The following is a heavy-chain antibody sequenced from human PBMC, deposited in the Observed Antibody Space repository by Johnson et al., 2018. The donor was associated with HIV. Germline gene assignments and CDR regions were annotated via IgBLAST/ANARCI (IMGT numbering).Heavy chain of an antibody. Sequence: MQLVESGGGLVKPGGSLRLSCAASGFTFSNAWMSWVRQAPGKGLEWVGRIKSKTDGGTTDYAAPVKGRFTISRDDSKNTLYLQMNSLKTEDTAVYYCTTSVGATLRGAFDIWGQGTMVTVSS. CDR1: GFTFSNAW. CDR3: TTSVGATLRGAFDI. CDR2: IKSKTDGGTT. J-gene: IGHJ3*02. D-gene: IGHD1-26*01. V-gene: IGHV3-15*01.